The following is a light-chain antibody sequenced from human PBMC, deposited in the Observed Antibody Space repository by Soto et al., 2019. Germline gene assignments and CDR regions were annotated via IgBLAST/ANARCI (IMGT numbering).Light chain of an antibody. J-gene: IGKJ1*01. CDR3: QVYGMSPKT. V-gene: IGKV3-20*01. CDR2: DAS. CDR1: QTVNNNY. Sequence: EIVLTQSPGTLSLSPGERATLSCRASQTVNNNYLAWYQQKPGQAPRLLLFDASTRATGIPDRFSGSGSGTDFTLTISRLEPEDFAVYYCQVYGMSPKTFGQWTKVAIK.